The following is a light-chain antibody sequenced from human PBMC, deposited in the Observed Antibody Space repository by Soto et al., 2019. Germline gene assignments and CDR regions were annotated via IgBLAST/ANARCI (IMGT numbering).Light chain of an antibody. CDR3: QQSYSAPRT. CDR2: AGS. V-gene: IGKV1-39*01. J-gene: IGKJ1*01. CDR1: QSISNY. Sequence: DIQMTQSPSSLSASVGDRVTISCRASQSISNYLNWFQQKPGKAPNLLIYAGSSLQSGVPSRFSGSGSGTEFTLTISSLQPGDFATYYFQQSYSAPRTFGQGTKVEIK.